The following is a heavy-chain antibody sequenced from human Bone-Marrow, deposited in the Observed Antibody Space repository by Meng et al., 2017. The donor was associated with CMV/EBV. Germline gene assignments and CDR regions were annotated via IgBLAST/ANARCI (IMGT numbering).Heavy chain of an antibody. CDR3: AHRRGLQGYWDAGYFDY. Sequence: FSLSASGVGVSWIRQSPGKALEWLELIYWDDDKRYSPYLRSRLTITKDTHRNQVVLTMTNMDHVDTATYYCAHRRGLQGYWDAGYFDYWGQGTLVTVSS. V-gene: IGHV2-5*02. J-gene: IGHJ4*02. CDR1: FSLSASGVG. D-gene: IGHD1-1*01. CDR2: IYWDDDK.